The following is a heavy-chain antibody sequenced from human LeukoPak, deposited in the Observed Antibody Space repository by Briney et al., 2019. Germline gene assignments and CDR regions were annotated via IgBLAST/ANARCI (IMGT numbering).Heavy chain of an antibody. CDR2: ITGSGGNT. J-gene: IGHJ4*02. V-gene: IGHV3-23*01. CDR1: GFSFSSYG. Sequence: PGGSLRLSCEASGFSFSSYGMSWVRQGPGKGLEWVSTITGSGGNTDYADSVKGRFTISRDNSKNTLYLQMHSLRAEDTAVYYCAVDWYDSSGYGTFDYWGQGTLVTVSS. D-gene: IGHD3-22*01. CDR3: AVDWYDSSGYGTFDY.